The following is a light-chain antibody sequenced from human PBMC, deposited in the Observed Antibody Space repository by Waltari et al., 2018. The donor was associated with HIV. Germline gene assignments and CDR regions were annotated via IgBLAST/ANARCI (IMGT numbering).Light chain of an antibody. J-gene: IGKJ2*01. CDR2: DAS. CDR3: QQRASWLPYT. V-gene: IGKV3-11*01. CDR1: QPISTY. Sequence: EVVLTQSPVTLSLSPGERATLSCRASQPISTYLAWYQQKPGQTPRLLIYDASTRAAGTPARFSGGGSGTDFTLTISSLEPDDFALYYCQQRASWLPYTFGQGTRLEIK.